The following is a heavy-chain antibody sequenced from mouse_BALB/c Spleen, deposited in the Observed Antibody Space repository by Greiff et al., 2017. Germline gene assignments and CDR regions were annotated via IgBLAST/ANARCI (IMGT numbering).Heavy chain of an antibody. V-gene: IGHV1S81*02. D-gene: IGHD3-3*01. J-gene: IGHJ3*01. CDR3: TREGRGFAY. Sequence: QVQLKESGAELVKPGASVKLSCKASGYTFTSYYMYWVKQRPGQGLEWIGEINPSNGGTNFNEKFKSKATLTVDKSSSTAYMQLSSLTSEDSAVYYCTREGRGFAYWGQGTLVTVSA. CDR1: GYTFTSYY. CDR2: INPSNGGT.